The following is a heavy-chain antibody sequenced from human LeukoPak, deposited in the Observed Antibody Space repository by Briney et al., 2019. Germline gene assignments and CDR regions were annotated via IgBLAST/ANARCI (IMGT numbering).Heavy chain of an antibody. D-gene: IGHD6-13*01. CDR1: GFSFSGHW. J-gene: IGHJ3*02. V-gene: IGHV3-74*01. Sequence: GGSLRLSCTASGFSFSGHWMHWARQLPGKGLVWVSRISPTGSTTSYADSVKGRFTVSRDNAKNTLYLQVNNLRAEDTAVYYCAKVYSSRGVAFDIWGQGTMVTVSS. CDR2: ISPTGSTT. CDR3: AKVYSSRGVAFDI.